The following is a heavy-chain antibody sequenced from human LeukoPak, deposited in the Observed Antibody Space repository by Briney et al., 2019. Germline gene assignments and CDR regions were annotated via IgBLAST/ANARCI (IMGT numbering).Heavy chain of an antibody. J-gene: IGHJ5*02. CDR3: ASAGAGDSGGRFDP. D-gene: IGHD4-17*01. Sequence: GGSLRLSCAASGFTFSSYAMSWVRQAPGKGLEWVSAISGSGGSTYYADSVKGRFTISRDNSKNTLYLQMNSLRAEDTAVYYCASAGAGDSGGRFDPWGQGTLVTVSS. CDR2: ISGSGGST. CDR1: GFTFSSYA. V-gene: IGHV3-23*01.